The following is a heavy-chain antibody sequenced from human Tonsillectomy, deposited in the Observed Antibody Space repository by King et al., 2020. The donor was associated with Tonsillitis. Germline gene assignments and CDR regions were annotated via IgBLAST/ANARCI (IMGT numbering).Heavy chain of an antibody. D-gene: IGHD6-13*01. V-gene: IGHV4-59*01. CDR3: ARHSSSWYSGMDV. CDR1: GGSSSSYY. Sequence: VQLQESGPGLVKPSETLSLTCTVSGGSSSSYYWSWVRQPPGKGLEWIGYIYYSGSTNYNPSLKSRVTISVDTSKNQFSLILKSVTAADTALYYCARHSSSWYSGMDVWGQGTTVTVSS. J-gene: IGHJ6*02. CDR2: IYYSGST.